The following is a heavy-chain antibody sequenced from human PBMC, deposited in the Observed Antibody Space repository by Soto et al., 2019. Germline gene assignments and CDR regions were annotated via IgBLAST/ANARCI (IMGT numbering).Heavy chain of an antibody. CDR1: DASIFFSS. CDR3: ARTAHDYYYYMDV. D-gene: IGHD2-21*02. J-gene: IGHJ6*03. V-gene: IGHV4-59*01. CDR2: IYYSGST. Sequence: PETLSLTYTPSDASIFFSSWTRIRQPPGKGLEWIGYIYYSGSTDYNPSLKSRVTISVDTSKNQFSLKLSSVTAADTAVYYCARTAHDYYYYMDVWGKGTTVT.